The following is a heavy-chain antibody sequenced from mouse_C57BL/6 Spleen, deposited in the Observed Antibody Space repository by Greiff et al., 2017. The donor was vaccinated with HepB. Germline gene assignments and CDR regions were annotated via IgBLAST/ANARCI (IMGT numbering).Heavy chain of an antibody. CDR2: ISSGSSTI. Sequence: EVMLVESGGGLVKPGGSLKLSCAASGFTFSDYGMHWVRQAPEKGLEWVAYISSGSSTIYYADTVKGRFTISRDNAKNTLFLQMTSLRSEDTAMYYCARPGIWYFDVWGTGTTVTVSS. CDR3: ARPGIWYFDV. J-gene: IGHJ1*03. V-gene: IGHV5-17*01. CDR1: GFTFSDYG. D-gene: IGHD4-1*01.